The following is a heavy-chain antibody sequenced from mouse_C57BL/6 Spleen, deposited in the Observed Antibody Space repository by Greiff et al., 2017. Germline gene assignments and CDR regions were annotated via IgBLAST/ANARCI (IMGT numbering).Heavy chain of an antibody. CDR2: ISNLAYSI. D-gene: IGHD2-1*01. CDR1: GFTFSDYG. V-gene: IGHV5-15*01. Sequence: EVKVVESGGGLVQPGGSLKLSCAASGFTFSDYGMAWVRQAPRKGPEWVEFISNLAYSIYYADTVTGRFTISRENAKNTLYLEMSSLRSEDTAMYYCARAEAGGKYFDYWGQGTTLTVSS. CDR3: ARAEAGGKYFDY. J-gene: IGHJ2*01.